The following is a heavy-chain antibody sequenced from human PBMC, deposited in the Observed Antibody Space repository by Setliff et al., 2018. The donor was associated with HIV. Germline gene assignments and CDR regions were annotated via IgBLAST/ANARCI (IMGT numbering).Heavy chain of an antibody. CDR2: IYTSGST. J-gene: IGHJ4*02. CDR3: ARDSGYSGYVDY. Sequence: PSETLSLTCAVSGGSISSDNWWTWVRQPPGKGLEWIGHIYTSGSTNYNPSLKSRVTISVDTSKNQFSLKLSSVTAADTAVYYCARDSGYSGYVDYWGQGTLVTVSS. V-gene: IGHV4-4*02. D-gene: IGHD5-12*01. CDR1: GGSISSDNW.